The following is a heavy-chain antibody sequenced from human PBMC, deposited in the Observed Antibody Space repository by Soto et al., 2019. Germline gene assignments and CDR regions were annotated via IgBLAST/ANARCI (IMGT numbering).Heavy chain of an antibody. D-gene: IGHD2-2*01. CDR2: INPNSGGT. CDR1: GYTFTGYY. V-gene: IGHV1-2*02. CDR3: ARARGALRTAQLSNWFDP. J-gene: IGHJ5*02. Sequence: ASVNVSCKASGYTFTGYYMHWVRQAPGQGLEWMGWINPNSGGTNYAQKFQGRVTMTRDTSISTAYMELSRLRSDDTAVYYCARARGALRTAQLSNWFDPWGQGTLVTVSS.